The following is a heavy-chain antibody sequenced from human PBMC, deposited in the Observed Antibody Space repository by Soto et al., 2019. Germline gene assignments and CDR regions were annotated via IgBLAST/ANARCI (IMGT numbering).Heavy chain of an antibody. V-gene: IGHV4-34*01. D-gene: IGHD3-16*01. CDR1: GGSFSGYY. CDR2: INHSGST. Sequence: SETLSLTCAVYGGSFSGYYWSWIRQPPGKGLEWIGEINHSGSTNYNPSLKSRVTISVDTSKNQFSLKLSSVTAADTAVYYCGSPIYGWGSYAWGWFAPWGKGTLVPVSS. CDR3: GSPIYGWGSYAWGWFAP. J-gene: IGHJ5*02.